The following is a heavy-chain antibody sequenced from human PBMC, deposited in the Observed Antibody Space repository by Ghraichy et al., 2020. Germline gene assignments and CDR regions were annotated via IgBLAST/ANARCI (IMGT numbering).Heavy chain of an antibody. Sequence: SQTLSLTCIVSGVPISSKSYYWGWVRQPPGKGLEWIGSSYHSGSTYYKPSLEGRINVSVDKSKNHFSLTLTSVTAADTAVYYCARQGYYGSGTYYIFEDWGQGILVTVSS. CDR3: ARQGYYGSGTYYIFED. D-gene: IGHD3-10*01. V-gene: IGHV4-39*01. CDR2: SYHSGST. J-gene: IGHJ4*02. CDR1: GVPISSKSYY.